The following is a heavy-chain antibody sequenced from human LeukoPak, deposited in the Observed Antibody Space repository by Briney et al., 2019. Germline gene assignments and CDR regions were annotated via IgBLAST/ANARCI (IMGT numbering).Heavy chain of an antibody. D-gene: IGHD6-13*01. CDR3: ARVYYSSSYDYWYFDL. CDR1: AGSVSNGPYY. CDR2: IYYSGST. J-gene: IGHJ2*01. Sequence: PSETLSLTCTASAGSVSNGPYYWSWIRQPPGKGLEWIGYIYYSGSTNYNPSLKSRVTISVDTSKNQFSLKLSSVTAADTAVYYCARVYYSSSYDYWYFDLWGRGTLVTVSS. V-gene: IGHV4-61*01.